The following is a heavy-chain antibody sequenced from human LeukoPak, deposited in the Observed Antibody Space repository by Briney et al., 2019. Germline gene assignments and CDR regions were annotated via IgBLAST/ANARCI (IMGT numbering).Heavy chain of an antibody. D-gene: IGHD6-19*01. CDR1: GFNFGSDA. Sequence: GGSLRLSCTASGFNFGSDAMHWVRQAPGKGLEWVAFIWYDGSNDHYADSVKGRFTIPRDNSKNTVCLQMNSLRVEDTAVYYCARDPSGSGWSLNNWGQGTLVTVSS. CDR3: ARDPSGSGWSLNN. CDR2: IWYDGSND. J-gene: IGHJ4*02. V-gene: IGHV3-33*01.